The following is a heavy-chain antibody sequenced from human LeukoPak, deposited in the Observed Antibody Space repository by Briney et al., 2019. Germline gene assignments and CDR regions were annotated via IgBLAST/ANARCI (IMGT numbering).Heavy chain of an antibody. D-gene: IGHD6-6*01. V-gene: IGHV3-74*01. CDR2: ITNDGSST. Sequence: GGSLRLSCAASGFTFSSYSMNWVRQAPGKGLEWVSRITNDGSSTTYADSVKGRFTISRDNAKNSLYLQINSLRAEDTAVYYCARSSYSSSSSVWGQGTMVTVSS. CDR1: GFTFSSYS. CDR3: ARSSYSSSSSV. J-gene: IGHJ3*01.